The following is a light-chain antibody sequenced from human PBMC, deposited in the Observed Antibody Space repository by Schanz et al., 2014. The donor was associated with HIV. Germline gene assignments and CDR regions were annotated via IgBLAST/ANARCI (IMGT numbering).Light chain of an antibody. Sequence: QSALTQPASLSGSPGQSITISCTGTSIDVGGYDYVSWYQKHPDKAPRLIIYDVSNRPSGVSSRFSGSKSGNTASLTISGLQAEDEADYYCSSYTSSSTLFGGGTKLTVL. CDR2: DVS. CDR1: SIDVGGYDY. J-gene: IGLJ3*02. V-gene: IGLV2-14*03. CDR3: SSYTSSSTL.